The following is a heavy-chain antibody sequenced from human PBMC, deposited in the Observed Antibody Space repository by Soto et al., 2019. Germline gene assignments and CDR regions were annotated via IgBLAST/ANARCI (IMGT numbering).Heavy chain of an antibody. CDR2: IFYSGSP. V-gene: IGHV4-39*01. D-gene: IGHD6-13*01. Sequence: SETLSLTCTVSGGSISSSNYYWGWIRQPPGKGLEWIGSIFYSGSPYYNPSLKSRVTISVDTSKNQFSLKLSTVTAADTVVYYCARSYSSSWYWVFDYWGQGTLVTVSS. CDR3: ARSYSSSWYWVFDY. J-gene: IGHJ4*02. CDR1: GGSISSSNYY.